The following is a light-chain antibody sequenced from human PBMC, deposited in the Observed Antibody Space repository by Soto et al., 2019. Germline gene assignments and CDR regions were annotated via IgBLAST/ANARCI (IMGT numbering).Light chain of an antibody. CDR1: QSININ. Sequence: EIGMTQSPATLSVSPMEIATLSFRASQSININLAWYQQKPGQAPRLLIYGASTRATGLPARFSGSGSGTEFTLIISSLQSEDSAVYYCQQYDNWPITFGQGTRLEIK. V-gene: IGKV3-15*01. J-gene: IGKJ5*01. CDR3: QQYDNWPIT. CDR2: GAS.